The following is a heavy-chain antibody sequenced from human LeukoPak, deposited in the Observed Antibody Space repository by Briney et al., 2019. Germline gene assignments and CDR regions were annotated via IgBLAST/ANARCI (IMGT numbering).Heavy chain of an antibody. Sequence: LSCAASEFSVGSNYMTWVRQAPGKGLEWIGEINHSGSTNYNPSLKSRVTMSVDTSKNQFSLKVSSVTAADTAVYYCARVFDSGSQAYFYYMDVWGKGTTVTIFS. CDR2: INHSGST. J-gene: IGHJ6*03. D-gene: IGHD3-10*01. CDR3: ARVFDSGSQAYFYYMDV. CDR1: EFSVGSNY. V-gene: IGHV4-34*01.